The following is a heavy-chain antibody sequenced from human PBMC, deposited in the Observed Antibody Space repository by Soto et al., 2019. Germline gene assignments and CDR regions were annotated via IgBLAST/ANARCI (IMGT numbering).Heavy chain of an antibody. CDR3: ARGWFGPDV. V-gene: IGHV3-74*01. D-gene: IGHD3-10*01. Sequence: EVQLVESGGGLVQPGGSMRLSCAASEFTFSGRSLHWVRQAPGKGLVWVSGIDKVGTDSTYADSVKGRLTSSRDNAKNTVYLQMNSLRVEDTAVYYCARGWFGPDVWGKGTTVTFSS. CDR1: EFTFSGRS. J-gene: IGHJ6*03. CDR2: IDKVGTDS.